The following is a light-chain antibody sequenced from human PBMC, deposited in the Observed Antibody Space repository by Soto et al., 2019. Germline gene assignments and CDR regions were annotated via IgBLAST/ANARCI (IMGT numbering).Light chain of an antibody. V-gene: IGKV1-39*01. Sequence: DIQMTQTPSSLSASVADSVNTACRASQSLIKYLNWYPQKPGRAPKLLIYAASNLQSWVPSRFSGSGYGSDFTLTISSLQPEEFATYCCQQSYSTPRTFGQGPKREV. CDR1: QSLIKY. CDR3: QQSYSTPRT. CDR2: AAS. J-gene: IGKJ2*01.